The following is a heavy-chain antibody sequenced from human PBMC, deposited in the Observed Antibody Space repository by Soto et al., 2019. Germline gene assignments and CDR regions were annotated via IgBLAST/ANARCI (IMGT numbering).Heavy chain of an antibody. CDR1: GFTFSSYG. CDR3: AKEGPITNWYLDY. Sequence: QVQLVESGGGVVQPGRSLRLSYAASGFTFSSYGMHWVHQAPGKGLEWVTVISYDGKVAYYADSVKGRFTISRDNSKNTLYLQMNSLRTQDTAMYYCAKEGPITNWYLDYWGQGTLVTVSS. V-gene: IGHV3-30*18. D-gene: IGHD1-1*01. CDR2: ISYDGKVA. J-gene: IGHJ4*02.